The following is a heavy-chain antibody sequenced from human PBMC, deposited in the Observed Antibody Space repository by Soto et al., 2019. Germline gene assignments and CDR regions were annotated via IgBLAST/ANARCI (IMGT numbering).Heavy chain of an antibody. J-gene: IGHJ6*02. CDR2: VSGRGGST. CDR1: GFTFNTFA. Sequence: EAQLLESGGGLVQPGGSLRLSCAASGFTFNTFALTWVRQPPGKGLEWVSAVSGRGGSTKYADSVKGRFIISRDNSNSTLYLQMDSLRGEDTAVYYCAKDSTVTTSLYFYYYGFDVWGQGTTVTVSS. CDR3: AKDSTVTTSLYFYYYGFDV. D-gene: IGHD4-17*01. V-gene: IGHV3-23*01.